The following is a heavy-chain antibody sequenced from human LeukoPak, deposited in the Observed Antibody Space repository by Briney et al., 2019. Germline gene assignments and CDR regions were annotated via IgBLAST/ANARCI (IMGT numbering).Heavy chain of an antibody. V-gene: IGHV4-39*02. CDR3: AREFPIAARLWFDP. CDR2: VYYTGYS. D-gene: IGHD6-6*01. J-gene: IGHJ5*02. CDR1: GGLISSSGNFY. Sequence: SETLSLTCSVSGGLISSSGNFYWGWIRQVLGKGLEWIGSVYYTGYSYDNPSLKSRVTVSVDTSKNQFSLKLSSVTAADTAVYYCAREFPIAARLWFDPWGQGTLVTVSS.